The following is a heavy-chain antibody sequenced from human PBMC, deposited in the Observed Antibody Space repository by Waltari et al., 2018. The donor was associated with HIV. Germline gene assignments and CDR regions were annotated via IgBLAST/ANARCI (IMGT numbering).Heavy chain of an antibody. CDR1: GGSISSSSYY. CDR2: IYYRGST. CDR3: ARLAPYYDFWSGYYTSDAFDI. Sequence: QLQLQESGPGLVKPSETLSLTCTVSGGSISSSSYYWGWIRQPQGKGLEWIGSIYYRGSTYYNPSLRSRVTISVDTSKNQFSLKLSSVTAADTAVYYCARLAPYYDFWSGYYTSDAFDIWGQGTMVTVSS. V-gene: IGHV4-39*01. J-gene: IGHJ3*02. D-gene: IGHD3-3*01.